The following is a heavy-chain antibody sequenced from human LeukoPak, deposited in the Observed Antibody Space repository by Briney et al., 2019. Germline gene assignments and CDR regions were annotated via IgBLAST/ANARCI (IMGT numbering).Heavy chain of an antibody. Sequence: PGGSLRLSCVASGFTFSSYWMHWVRQAPGKGLVWVSRINSDGSYTTYADSVKGRFTISRDNAKNTLYLQMNSLRAEDTAVFYCARGSPRYSGSMAVDYWGQGTLVTVSS. CDR2: INSDGSYT. V-gene: IGHV3-74*01. CDR3: ARGSPRYSGSMAVDY. CDR1: GFTFSSYW. D-gene: IGHD1-26*01. J-gene: IGHJ4*02.